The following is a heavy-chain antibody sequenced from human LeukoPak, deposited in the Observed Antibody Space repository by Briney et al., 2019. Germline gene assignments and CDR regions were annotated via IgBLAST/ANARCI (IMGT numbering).Heavy chain of an antibody. D-gene: IGHD2-21*01. CDR3: FFSSRRRHTRWFDP. V-gene: IGHV4-31*03. CDR1: AASMNSGGHY. J-gene: IGHJ5*02. Sequence: SATLSLTCTVSAASMNSGGHYWSWIRKHPGTGLEWIGNMYYSGSTYYNTSLKSRVTISVDTSKNQFSRKRSSVTAADTAVFYFFFSSRRRHTRWFDPWGQGTLVTVSS. CDR2: MYYSGST.